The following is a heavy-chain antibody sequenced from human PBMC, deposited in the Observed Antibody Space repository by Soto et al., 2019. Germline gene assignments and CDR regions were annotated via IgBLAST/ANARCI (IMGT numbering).Heavy chain of an antibody. D-gene: IGHD3-10*01. CDR2: IYYSGST. CDR1: GGSISSYY. J-gene: IGHJ5*02. CDR3: TRDSPDNGSGSYYLNWFDP. V-gene: IGHV4-59*12. Sequence: PLQTMSLTCTVSGGSISSYYWSWIQQPPEKGLEWIGYIYYSGSTNYNPSLKSRVTISVDTSKNQFSLKLSSVTAADTAVYYCTRDSPDNGSGSYYLNWFDPWGQGTLVTVSS.